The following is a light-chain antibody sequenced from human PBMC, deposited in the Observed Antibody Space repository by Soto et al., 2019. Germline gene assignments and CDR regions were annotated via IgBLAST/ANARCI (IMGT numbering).Light chain of an antibody. V-gene: IGLV2-14*01. CDR3: SSDTSSSTSVV. J-gene: IGLJ2*01. CDR2: DVS. CDR1: SSDVGGHNY. Sequence: QSALTQPASVSGSPGQSITISCTGTSSDVGGHNYVSWYQQHPGKAPKLMIYDVSKRPSGVSNRFSGFKSGNTASLTISGLQAEDEADYYCSSDTSSSTSVVFGGGTKLTVL.